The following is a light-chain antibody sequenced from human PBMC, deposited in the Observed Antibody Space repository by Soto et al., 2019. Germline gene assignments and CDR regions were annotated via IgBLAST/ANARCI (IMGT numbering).Light chain of an antibody. CDR2: DAS. J-gene: IGKJ1*01. Sequence: IVLTQSPATLSLSPGERAALSCRASQSVSTSLAWYQHKPGQAPRLFIYDASKRAPGIPARFSGSGPGTDFTLTISSLEPEDFAVYYCQVRDVWPSFGQGTKVEIK. CDR3: QVRDVWPS. CDR1: QSVSTS. V-gene: IGKV3D-11*02.